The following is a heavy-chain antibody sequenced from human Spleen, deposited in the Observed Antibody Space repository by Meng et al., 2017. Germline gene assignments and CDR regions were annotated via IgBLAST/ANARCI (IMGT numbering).Heavy chain of an antibody. CDR3: ARLWGHGGNPTYGMDV. V-gene: IGHV5-51*01. J-gene: IGHJ6*02. D-gene: IGHD4-23*01. Sequence: GESLKTSWKGSGYSFTSYWICWVRPMPGEGVEWMGIIYPGDSDTRYSPSFQGQVTTSADKSISTSYLQWSSLKASDTAMYYCARLWGHGGNPTYGMDVWGQGTTVTVSS. CDR2: IYPGDSDT. CDR1: GYSFTSYW.